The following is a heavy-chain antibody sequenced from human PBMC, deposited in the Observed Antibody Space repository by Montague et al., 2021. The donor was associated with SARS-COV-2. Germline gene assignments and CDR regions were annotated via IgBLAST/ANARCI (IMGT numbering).Heavy chain of an antibody. J-gene: IGHJ6*02. Sequence: SLSLSFSASGFTFSSYWMSWVRQTPGKGLEWVANIKPDGGEKHYVDSVKGRFTISRDNAKNSLNLQMDSLRAEDTALYYCARDSRIAGATGGMDVWGQGTTVIVSS. CDR1: GFTFSSYW. CDR3: ARDSRIAGATGGMDV. V-gene: IGHV3-7*03. CDR2: IKPDGGEK. D-gene: IGHD1-26*01.